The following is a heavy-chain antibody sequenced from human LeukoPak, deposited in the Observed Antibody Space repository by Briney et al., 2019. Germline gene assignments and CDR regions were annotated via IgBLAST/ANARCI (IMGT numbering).Heavy chain of an antibody. Sequence: ASVTVSCKASGYTFTSYYMHWVRQAPGQGLEWMGIINPSGGSTSYAQKFQGRVTMTRDTSTSTVYMELSSLRSEDTAVYYCARDYPDYGSGSYTFDYWGQGTLVTVSS. D-gene: IGHD3-10*01. V-gene: IGHV1-46*01. J-gene: IGHJ4*02. CDR3: ARDYPDYGSGSYTFDY. CDR2: INPSGGST. CDR1: GYTFTSYY.